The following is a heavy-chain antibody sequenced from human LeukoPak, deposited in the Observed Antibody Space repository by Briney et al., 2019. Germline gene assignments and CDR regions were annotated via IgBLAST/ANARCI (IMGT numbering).Heavy chain of an antibody. CDR3: ARRVSIAARGYYYGMDV. CDR2: IYYSGST. J-gene: IGHJ6*02. CDR1: GGSFSGYY. D-gene: IGHD6-6*01. Sequence: SETLSLTCAVYGGSFSGYYWSWIRQPPGKGLEWIGYIYYSGSTNYNPSLKSRVTISVDTSKNQFSLKLSSVTAADTAVYYCARRVSIAARGYYYGMDVWGQGTTVTVSS. V-gene: IGHV4-59*08.